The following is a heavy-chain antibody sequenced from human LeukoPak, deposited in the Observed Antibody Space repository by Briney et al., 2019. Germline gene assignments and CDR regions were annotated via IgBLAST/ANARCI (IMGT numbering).Heavy chain of an antibody. V-gene: IGHV3-23*01. J-gene: IGHJ1*01. Sequence: PGGSLRLSCAASGFTFSGFWMSWVRQAPGKGLEWVSAISGSGGSTYYADSVKGRFTISRDNSKNTLYLQMNSLRAEDTAVYYCARVAPYYYDSSGYFLQHWGQGTLVTVSS. D-gene: IGHD3-22*01. CDR1: GFTFSGFW. CDR3: ARVAPYYYDSSGYFLQH. CDR2: ISGSGGST.